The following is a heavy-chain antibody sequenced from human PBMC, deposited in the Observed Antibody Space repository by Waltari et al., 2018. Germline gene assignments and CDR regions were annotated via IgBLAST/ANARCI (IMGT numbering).Heavy chain of an antibody. D-gene: IGHD5-18*01. CDR2: INHSVST. V-gene: IGHV4-34*01. CDR3: ARGRWYTAMVGGRAFDI. J-gene: IGHJ3*02. Sequence: QVQLQQWGAGLLKPSETLSLTCAVYGGSFSGYYWSWIRQPPGKGLEWIGEINHSVSTNYNPSLKSQVTITVDTSKNQVSLKLSSVTAADTAAYYCARGRWYTAMVGGRAFDIWGQGTMVTVSS. CDR1: GGSFSGYY.